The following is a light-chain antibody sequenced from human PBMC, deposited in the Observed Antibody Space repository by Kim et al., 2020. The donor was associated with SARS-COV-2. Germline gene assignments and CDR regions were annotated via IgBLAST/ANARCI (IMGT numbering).Light chain of an antibody. J-gene: IGKJ1*01. CDR1: QSVSSSY. CDR2: GAA. CDR3: QQYGSSPRT. Sequence: EIVLTQSPGTLSLSPGERATLSCRASQSVSSSYLAWYQHKPGQAPRLLIPGAASRATDIPDRFSGSGSGTDFTLTISSLEPEDVAVYYCQQYGSSPRTFGQGTKVDIK. V-gene: IGKV3-20*01.